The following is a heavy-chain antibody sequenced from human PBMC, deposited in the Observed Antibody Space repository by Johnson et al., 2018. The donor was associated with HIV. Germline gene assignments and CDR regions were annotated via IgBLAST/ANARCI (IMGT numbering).Heavy chain of an antibody. D-gene: IGHD1-26*01. CDR2: ISGSGGST. Sequence: VQLVESGGGVVRPGESLRLSCRASGFTFNDYHMTWVRQTPGKGLEWVSAISGSGGSTYYADSVKGRFTISRDNSKNTLYLQMNSLRAEDTAVYYCAKDSGSYGANAFDIWGQGTMVTVSS. J-gene: IGHJ3*02. CDR1: GFTFNDYH. CDR3: AKDSGSYGANAFDI. V-gene: IGHV3-23*04.